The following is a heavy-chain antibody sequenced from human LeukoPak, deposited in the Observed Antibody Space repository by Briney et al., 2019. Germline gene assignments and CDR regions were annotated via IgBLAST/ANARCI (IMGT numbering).Heavy chain of an antibody. CDR3: ARWSSGYYDAFDI. CDR1: GGSISSYY. CDR2: IYYSGST. D-gene: IGHD3-22*01. V-gene: IGHV4-59*01. J-gene: IGHJ3*02. Sequence: KPSETLSFTCTVSGGSISSYYWSWIRQPPGKGLEWIGYIYYSGSTNYNPSLKSRVTISVDTSKNQFSLKLSSVTAADTAVYYCARWSSGYYDAFDIWGQGTMVTLSS.